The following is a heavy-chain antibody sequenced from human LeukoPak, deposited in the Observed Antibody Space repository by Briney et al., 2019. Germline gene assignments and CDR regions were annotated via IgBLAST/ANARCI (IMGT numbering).Heavy chain of an antibody. Sequence: ASVQVSCKASGYTFTGYYMHWVRQAPAQGHECVVWINPNSGGTNYPQNFQHRVTMTRCTSISTAYIELRRLRPDDTAVYYCARVKVKGLGELLRKYYYYIDVWGKGTTATV. CDR3: ARVKVKGLGELLRKYYYYIDV. V-gene: IGHV1-2*02. J-gene: IGHJ6*03. D-gene: IGHD3-10*01. CDR1: GYTFTGYY. CDR2: INPNSGGT.